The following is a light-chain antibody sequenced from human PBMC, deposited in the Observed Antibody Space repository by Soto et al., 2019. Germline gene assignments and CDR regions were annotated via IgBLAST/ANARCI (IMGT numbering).Light chain of an antibody. V-gene: IGKV3-20*01. Sequence: EIVLTQSPGTLSLSPGEIATLSFMASQIVSSSRLAWYRQKPGQAPRLLIYGASSRATGIPDRFSGSGSGTDFTLTISRLEPEDFAVYYCQHYGGLPPYNFGRGTKVDIK. CDR2: GAS. J-gene: IGKJ2*01. CDR1: QIVSSSR. CDR3: QHYGGLPPYN.